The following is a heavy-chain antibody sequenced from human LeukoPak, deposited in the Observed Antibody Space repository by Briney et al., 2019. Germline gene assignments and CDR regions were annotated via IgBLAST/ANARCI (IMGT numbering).Heavy chain of an antibody. Sequence: GGSLRLSCAASGFTVSSNYMSWVRQAPGKGLEWVSVIYSGGSTYYADSVKGRFTISRHNSKSTLYVQMNSLRAEDTAVYYCAKYDYYSSGIHWGQGTLVTVSS. CDR3: AKYDYYSSGIH. J-gene: IGHJ4*02. CDR2: IYSGGST. D-gene: IGHD3-10*01. CDR1: GFTVSSNY. V-gene: IGHV3-53*01.